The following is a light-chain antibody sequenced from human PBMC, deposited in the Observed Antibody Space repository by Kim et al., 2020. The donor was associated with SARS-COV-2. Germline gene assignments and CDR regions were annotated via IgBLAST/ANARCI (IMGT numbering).Light chain of an antibody. Sequence: SPGESAALTGRASQRVSSSLAWYQQKPGQAPRFLFYAASTGATGIPARFMGSGSGTEFPLTISSLQSEDFAVYYCKQYANGPPKYTFGQGTKLEI. CDR1: QRVSSS. CDR2: AAS. CDR3: KQYANGPPKYT. V-gene: IGKV3-15*01. J-gene: IGKJ2*01.